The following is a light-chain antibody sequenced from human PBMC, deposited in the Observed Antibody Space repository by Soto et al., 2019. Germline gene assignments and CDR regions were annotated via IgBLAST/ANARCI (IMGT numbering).Light chain of an antibody. CDR2: DAS. Sequence: EIVMTQSPATLSASPGERATLSCRASQSVSSNLAWYQQRPGQAPRLLIYDASARATGISARFSGSGSGTDVTLTISSLQSEDFAVYFCQQYNYWPPWSFGQGTKVEIK. CDR1: QSVSSN. V-gene: IGKV3-15*01. CDR3: QQYNYWPPWS. J-gene: IGKJ1*01.